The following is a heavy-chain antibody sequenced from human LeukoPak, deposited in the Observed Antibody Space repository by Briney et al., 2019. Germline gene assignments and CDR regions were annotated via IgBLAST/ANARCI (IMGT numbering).Heavy chain of an antibody. V-gene: IGHV3-21*01. CDR3: SCSSPPLRRSSQPDY. J-gene: IGHJ4*02. Sequence: GGSLRLSCVASGFNFSNYRMNWVRPAPGKGLEWVSSIGYSSFFIYYADSVRSRFTISRDNAKNSVYLQMNTLRAEDTAVYYCSCSSPPLRRSSQPDYWGQGTLVTVSS. D-gene: IGHD6-19*01. CDR1: GFNFSNYR. CDR2: IGYSSFFI.